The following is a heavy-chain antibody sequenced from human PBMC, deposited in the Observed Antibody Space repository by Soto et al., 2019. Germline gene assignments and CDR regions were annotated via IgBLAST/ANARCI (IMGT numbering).Heavy chain of an antibody. Sequence: QVQLVESGGGVVRPGTSLRLSCAATGFSFSAHGMHWVRQAPGKGLEWLAVINDGSEEGYADSVRGRFTISRDNARNILYLQMDNLRAEDSALYYCAIDDLFVDNGREHWGQGTLVTVSS. CDR1: GFSFSAHG. V-gene: IGHV3-33*01. CDR2: INDGSEE. CDR3: AIDDLFVDNGREH. D-gene: IGHD1-1*01. J-gene: IGHJ4*02.